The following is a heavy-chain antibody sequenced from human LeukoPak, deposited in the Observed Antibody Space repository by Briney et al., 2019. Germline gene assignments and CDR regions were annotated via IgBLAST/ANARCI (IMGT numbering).Heavy chain of an antibody. D-gene: IGHD6-13*01. J-gene: IGHJ4*02. CDR1: GDSISSYY. CDR2: IHYSGST. V-gene: IGHV4-59*01. CDR3: AREVVAAAGTVDY. Sequence: SETLSLTCAVSGDSISSYYWSWIRQPPGKGLERIGYIHYSGSTNYNPSLKSRVTISVDTSKNQFSLKLSSVTAADTAVYYCAREVVAAAGTVDYWGQGTLVTVSS.